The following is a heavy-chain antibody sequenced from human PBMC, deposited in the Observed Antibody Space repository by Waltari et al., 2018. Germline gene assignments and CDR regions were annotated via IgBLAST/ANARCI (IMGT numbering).Heavy chain of an antibody. D-gene: IGHD3-10*01. CDR1: GFTIGSYG. J-gene: IGHJ4*02. CDR2: IHVDGGQT. Sequence: QVQLVESGGGVVQPGMSMRLPWSASGFTIGSYGMHWVRQAPGKGLEWVALIHVDGGQTYYGDSVRGRFTISTDNSKNTLYLDMNSLKLNDTAIYYCAKDAFGNTYLDHWGQGTLVTVAS. CDR3: AKDAFGNTYLDH. V-gene: IGHV3-30*02.